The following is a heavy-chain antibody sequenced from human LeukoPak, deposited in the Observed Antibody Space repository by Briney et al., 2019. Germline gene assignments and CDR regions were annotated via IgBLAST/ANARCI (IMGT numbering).Heavy chain of an antibody. CDR1: GFTFSSYA. D-gene: IGHD6-13*01. Sequence: GGSLRLSCAASGFTFSSYAMSWVRQAPGKGLEWVSAISGSGGSTYYADSVKGRFTISRDNSKNTLYLQMNSLRAEDTAVYYYARDPRAASNFDYWGQGTLVTVSS. J-gene: IGHJ4*02. V-gene: IGHV3-23*01. CDR3: ARDPRAASNFDY. CDR2: ISGSGGST.